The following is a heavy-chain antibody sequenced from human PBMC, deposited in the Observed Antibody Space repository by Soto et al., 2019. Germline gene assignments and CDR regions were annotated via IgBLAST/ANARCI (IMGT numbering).Heavy chain of an antibody. CDR1: GFTFSSYA. V-gene: IGHV3-23*01. Sequence: EVQLLESGGGLVQPGGSLRLSCAASGFTFSSYAMSWVRQAPGKGLEWVSAISGSGGGTYYADSVKGRFTISRDNSKIPRNQQVNSLIAEYTAVYYCANRNPTLPMEYGMHVWVQGTTVTVSS. CDR3: ANRNPTLPMEYGMHV. J-gene: IGHJ6*02. D-gene: IGHD3-3*01. CDR2: ISGSGGGT.